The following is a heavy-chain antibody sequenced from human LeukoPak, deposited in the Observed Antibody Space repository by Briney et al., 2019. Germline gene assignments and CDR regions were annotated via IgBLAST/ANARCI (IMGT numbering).Heavy chain of an antibody. CDR1: GFTFSGYL. CDR3: ARVRVATLDF. J-gene: IGHJ4*02. V-gene: IGHV3-74*01. Sequence: PGGSLRLSCAASGFTFSGYLMHWVRQAPGKGLVWVSRINSDGSSTAYADSVKGRFTISRDNAKNTLYLQMNSLRAEDTAVYYCARVRVATLDFWGQGTLVTVSS. D-gene: IGHD5-12*01. CDR2: INSDGSST.